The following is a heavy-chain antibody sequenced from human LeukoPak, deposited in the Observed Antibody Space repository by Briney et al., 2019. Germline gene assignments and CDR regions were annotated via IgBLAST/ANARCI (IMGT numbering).Heavy chain of an antibody. D-gene: IGHD3-10*01. CDR3: ALIRIWFGETPLDY. CDR1: GGSISSGGYY. CDR2: INHSGST. J-gene: IGHJ4*02. V-gene: IGHV4-30-2*01. Sequence: SQTLSLTCTVSGGSISSGGYYWTWIRQPPGKGLEWIGEINHSGSTNYNPSLRGRVTISVDTSKNQLSLELSSATAADTAVYYCALIRIWFGETPLDYWGQGTLVTVSS.